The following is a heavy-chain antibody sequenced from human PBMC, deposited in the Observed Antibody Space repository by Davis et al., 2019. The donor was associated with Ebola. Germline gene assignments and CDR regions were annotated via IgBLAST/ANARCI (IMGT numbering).Heavy chain of an antibody. Sequence: PGGSLRLSCAASGFTFSSYAMHWVRQAPGKGLEWVAVISYDGSNKYYADSVKGRFTISRDNSKNTLYLQMNSLRAEDTAVYYCARDPSYGYYYGMDVWGKGTTVTVSS. D-gene: IGHD4-17*01. CDR1: GFTFSSYA. J-gene: IGHJ6*04. V-gene: IGHV3-30-3*01. CDR2: ISYDGSNK. CDR3: ARDPSYGYYYGMDV.